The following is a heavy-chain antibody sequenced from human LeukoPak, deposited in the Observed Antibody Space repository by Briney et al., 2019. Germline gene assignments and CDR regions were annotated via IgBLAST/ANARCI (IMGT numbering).Heavy chain of an antibody. CDR3: ARDSDYGDYPYDY. CDR1: GFTFSSYS. V-gene: IGHV3-21*01. J-gene: IGHJ4*02. D-gene: IGHD4-17*01. CDR2: ISSSSSYI. Sequence: GGSLRLSCAASGFTFSSYSMNWARQAPGKGLEWVSSISSSSSYIYYADSVKGRFTISRDNAKNSLYLQMNSLRAEDTAVYYCARDSDYGDYPYDYWGQGTLVTVSS.